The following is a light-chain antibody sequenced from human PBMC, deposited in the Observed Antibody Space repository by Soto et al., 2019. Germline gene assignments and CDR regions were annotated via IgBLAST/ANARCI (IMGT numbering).Light chain of an antibody. CDR1: QSVSSN. J-gene: IGKJ1*01. V-gene: IGKV3-15*01. CDR2: GAS. CDR3: QQSYSTPWA. Sequence: VVMTQSPDTLSVSPGDRAPFSCAAIYCGASQSVSSNVAWYQQKPGQAPRLLIYGASIRATGIPARFSGSGSGTEFTLTISSLQSEDFAVYYCQQSYSTPWAFGQGTKVDIK.